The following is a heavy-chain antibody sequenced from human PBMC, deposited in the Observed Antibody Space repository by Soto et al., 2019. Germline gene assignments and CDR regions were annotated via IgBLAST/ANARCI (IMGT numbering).Heavy chain of an antibody. J-gene: IGHJ4*02. CDR2: IYCSGNT. V-gene: IGHV4-39*01. CDR3: ARHKIGSYGDYFDY. Sequence: ASETLSLTCTVSGDSISSSNDFWGWIRQPPGKGLEWIGTIYCSGNTYYSPSLRSRVTISVDTSKNQFSLKLSSVTAADTAVYYCARHKIGSYGDYFDYWGQGTLVTVSS. CDR1: GDSISSSNDF. D-gene: IGHD4-17*01.